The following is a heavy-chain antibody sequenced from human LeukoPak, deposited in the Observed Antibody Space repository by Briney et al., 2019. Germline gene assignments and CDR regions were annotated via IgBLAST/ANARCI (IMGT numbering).Heavy chain of an antibody. CDR1: GGSFSSGDYY. CDR3: ARVIVVVPIGVYHYYAMDV. CDR2: IYYSGST. Sequence: SETLSLTCTVSGGSFSSGDYYWNWIRQHPGKGLEWIGYIYYSGSTYYNPSLKSRVAISVDTSKNQFSLNLNSVTAADTAVYYCARVIVVVPIGVYHYYAMDVWGQGTTVTVSS. J-gene: IGHJ6*02. V-gene: IGHV4-31*03. D-gene: IGHD2-2*01.